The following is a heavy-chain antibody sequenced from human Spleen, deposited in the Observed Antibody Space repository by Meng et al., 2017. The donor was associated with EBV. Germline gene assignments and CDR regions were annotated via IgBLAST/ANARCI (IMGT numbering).Heavy chain of an antibody. CDR1: GGSISSGTYY. CDR2: IYHNGDT. CDR3: ASGSGGNFDF. J-gene: IGHJ4*02. Sequence: QVELQESGPGLGKPSQTLALTCSVSGGSISSGTYYWSWIRQPPGRGLEWIGYIYHNGDTYYSPSLQSRLTISVDTSKNQFSLKMSSVTAADTAVYFCASGSGGNFDFWGQGTLVTVSS. V-gene: IGHV4-30-4*01. D-gene: IGHD3-16*01.